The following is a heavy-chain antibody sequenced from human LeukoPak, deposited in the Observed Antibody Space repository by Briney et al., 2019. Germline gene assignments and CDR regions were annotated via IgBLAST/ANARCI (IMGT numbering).Heavy chain of an antibody. V-gene: IGHV4-39*07. CDR3: ARETGTYGSGSYYEHFDY. D-gene: IGHD3-10*01. CDR1: GGSISSSSYY. J-gene: IGHJ4*02. CDR2: IYYSGST. Sequence: SETLSLTCTVSGGSISSSSYYWGWIRQPPGKGLEWIGSIYYSGSTYYNPSLKSRVTISVDTSKNQFSLKLSPVTAADTAVYYCARETGTYGSGSYYEHFDYWGQGTLVTVSS.